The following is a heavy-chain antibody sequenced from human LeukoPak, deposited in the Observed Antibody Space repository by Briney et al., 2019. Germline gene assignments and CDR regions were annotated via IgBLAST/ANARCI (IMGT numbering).Heavy chain of an antibody. CDR3: AATSPHLLRYFDWLPGVIDY. CDR1: GSSISTSY. D-gene: IGHD3-9*01. V-gene: IGHV4-59*01. J-gene: IGHJ4*02. CDR2: IYYSGST. Sequence: PSETLSLTCTFSGSSISTSYWSWIRQPPGKGLEWIAYIYYSGSTNYNPSLKSRVTISVDTSKNQFSLKLSSVTAADTAVYYCAATSPHLLRYFDWLPGVIDYWGQGTLVTVSS.